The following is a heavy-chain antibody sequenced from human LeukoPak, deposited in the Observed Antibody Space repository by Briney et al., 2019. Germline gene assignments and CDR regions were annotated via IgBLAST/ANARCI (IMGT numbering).Heavy chain of an antibody. CDR1: GDSMSGTNW. CDR3: ARESYGSGRVDY. V-gene: IGHV4-4*02. Sequence: SETLSLTCAVSGDSMSGTNWWSWVRQAPGKGLEWIGEINHSGSTNYNPSLKSRVTISVDTSKNQFSLKLSSVTAADTAVYYCARESYGSGRVDYWGQGTLVTVSS. CDR2: INHSGST. J-gene: IGHJ4*02. D-gene: IGHD3-10*01.